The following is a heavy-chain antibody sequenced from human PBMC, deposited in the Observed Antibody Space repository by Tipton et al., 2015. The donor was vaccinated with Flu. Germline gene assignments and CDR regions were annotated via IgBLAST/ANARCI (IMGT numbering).Heavy chain of an antibody. D-gene: IGHD6-19*01. J-gene: IGHJ4*02. CDR3: ARGRAVAGFRGFDY. V-gene: IGHV4-61*02. Sequence: TLSLTCTVSGGSISSGSYYWSWIRQPAGKGLEWIGRIYTSGSTNYNPSLKSRVTISVDTSKNQFSLKLSSVTAADTAVYYCARGRAVAGFRGFDYWGQGNLVTVSS. CDR2: IYTSGST. CDR1: GGSISSGSYY.